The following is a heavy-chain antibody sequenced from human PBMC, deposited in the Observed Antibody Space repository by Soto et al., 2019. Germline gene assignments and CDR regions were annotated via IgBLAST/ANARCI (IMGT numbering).Heavy chain of an antibody. J-gene: IGHJ4*02. CDR3: ARARTSSAVDFDY. Sequence: SEPLSLTCTVYGGSISSYYWSWIRQPPGKGLEWIGYIYYTGNTNYNPSLKSRVTISVDTSKNQFSLKLTSLTAADTAVYYCARARTSSAVDFDYWGQGTLVTVSS. CDR2: IYYTGNT. V-gene: IGHV4-59*01. D-gene: IGHD6-19*01. CDR1: GGSISSYY.